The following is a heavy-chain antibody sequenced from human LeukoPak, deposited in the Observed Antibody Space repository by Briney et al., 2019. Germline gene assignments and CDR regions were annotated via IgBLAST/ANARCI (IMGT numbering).Heavy chain of an antibody. V-gene: IGHV3-49*04. CDR3: SRDLGTTETGDDY. J-gene: IGHJ4*02. CDR1: GFAFGDYP. Sequence: GGSLRLSCTTSGFAFGDYPINWVRQGPGKGLEWVGVIRTRAKGAATDYAASVKGRFTISRDDFKGIAYLQMDSLKIEDTAVYYCSRDLGTTETGDDYWGQGTLVTVSS. CDR2: IRTRAKGAAT. D-gene: IGHD4-17*01.